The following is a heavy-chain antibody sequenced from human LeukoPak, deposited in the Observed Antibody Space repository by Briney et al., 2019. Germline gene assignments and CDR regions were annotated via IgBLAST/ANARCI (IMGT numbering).Heavy chain of an antibody. D-gene: IGHD6-19*01. CDR3: ARGFSSGWLDY. V-gene: IGHV6-1*01. CDR2: TYYRSKWYN. Sequence: SQTLSVTCAISGDSVSSKNAAWNWIRQSPSSGLEWHGMTYYRSKWYNDNADSVKGRISINPDTSKNQFSLQLNSVTPEDTAVYYCARGFSSGWLDYWGRGTLVTVSS. J-gene: IGHJ4*02. CDR1: GDSVSSKNAA.